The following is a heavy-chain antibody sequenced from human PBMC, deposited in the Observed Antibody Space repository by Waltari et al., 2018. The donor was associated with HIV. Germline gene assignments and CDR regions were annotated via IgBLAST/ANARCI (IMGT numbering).Heavy chain of an antibody. CDR2: FTRAGPAP. CDR1: GYTFNNFY. D-gene: IGHD3-16*01. CDR3: ARGPFVGNYANY. V-gene: IGHV1-2*05. Sequence: VQLVQSGAEVKKPGASVKVSCKTSGYTFNNFYLHWVRQAPGRGLEWIGRFTRAGPAPLPAHVFRDRLIMTGHTTTDTAYLELTSLTPNDTGFYFCARGPFVGNYANYWGQGTLVTVSS. J-gene: IGHJ4*02.